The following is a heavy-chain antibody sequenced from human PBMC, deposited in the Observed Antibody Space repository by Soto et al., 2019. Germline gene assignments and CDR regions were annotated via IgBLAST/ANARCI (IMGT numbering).Heavy chain of an antibody. J-gene: IGHJ6*02. V-gene: IGHV5-10-1*01. D-gene: IGHD5-18*01. CDR1: GYSFTSYW. Sequence: PGESLKISCKGSGYSFTSYWISWVRQMPGKGLEWMGRIDPSDSYTNYSPSFQGHVTISADKSISTAYLQWSSLKASDTAMYYCARLGYSFGYYYGMDVWGQGTTVTVSS. CDR2: IDPSDSYT. CDR3: ARLGYSFGYYYGMDV.